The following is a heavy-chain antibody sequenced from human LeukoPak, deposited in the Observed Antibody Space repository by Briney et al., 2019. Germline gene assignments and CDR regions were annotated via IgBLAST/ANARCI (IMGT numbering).Heavy chain of an antibody. J-gene: IGHJ4*02. V-gene: IGHV1-46*01. D-gene: IGHD2-2*01. CDR3: ARDGPTAAPFDY. CDR2: INPSGGST. CDR1: GYRFTSYD. Sequence: ASVKVSCKASGYRFTSYDTHWVRQAPGQGLEWMGIINPSGGSTSYAQRFQGRVAMTRDTSTTTVYMEVNSLTSEDAAVYFCARDGPTAAPFDYWGQGTLATASS.